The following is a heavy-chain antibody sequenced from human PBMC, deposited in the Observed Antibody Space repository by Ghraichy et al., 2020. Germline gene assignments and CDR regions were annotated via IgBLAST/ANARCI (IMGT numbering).Heavy chain of an antibody. CDR1: GGSISSYY. J-gene: IGHJ4*02. CDR3: PRVSDWLSHYYFDY. Sequence: SEILTLTCTVSGGSISSYYWSWIRQPPGKGLEWIGYIFYSGITNYNPSLKSRVTISVDTSKNQFSLKLSSVTAADTAVYYCPRVSDWLSHYYFDYWGQGTLVTVSS. D-gene: IGHD3/OR15-3a*01. CDR2: IFYSGIT. V-gene: IGHV4-59*01.